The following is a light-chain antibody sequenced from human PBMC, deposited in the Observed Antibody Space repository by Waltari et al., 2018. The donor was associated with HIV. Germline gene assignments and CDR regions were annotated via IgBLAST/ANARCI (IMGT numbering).Light chain of an antibody. V-gene: IGLV1-47*01. J-gene: IGLJ3*02. CDR2: RSD. CDR1: RSNIGSHS. Sequence: QSVLTQPPSASGTHGPRVSISCSGSRSNIGSHSVYWYQHLPGTTPKVVIYRSDQRPSGVPDRFSGSNSGTSASLAISGLRSEDEAHYYCASWDDNLSGWVFGGGTKLTVL. CDR3: ASWDDNLSGWV.